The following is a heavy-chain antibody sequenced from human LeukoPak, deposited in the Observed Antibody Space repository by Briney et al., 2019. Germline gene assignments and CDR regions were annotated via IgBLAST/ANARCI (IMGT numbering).Heavy chain of an antibody. CDR3: ARSGGSWRLNWFDP. D-gene: IGHD2-15*01. V-gene: IGHV4-34*01. CDR1: GGSFSGYY. J-gene: IGHJ5*02. CDR2: INHSGST. Sequence: SETLSLTCAVYGGSFSGYYWSCIRQPPGKGLEWIGEINHSGSTNYNPSLKSRVTISVDTSKNQFSLKLSSVTAADTAVYDCARSGGSWRLNWFDPWGQGTLVTVSS.